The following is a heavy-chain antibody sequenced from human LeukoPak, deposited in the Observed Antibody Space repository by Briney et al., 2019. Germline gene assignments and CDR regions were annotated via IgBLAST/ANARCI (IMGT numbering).Heavy chain of an antibody. V-gene: IGHV1-8*03. Sequence: GASVKVSCKASGYTFTSYDINWVRQATGQGLEWMGWMNPNSGNTGYAQKFQGRVTITRNTSISTAYMELSSLRSEDTAVYYCARSIIGVLRFLEWLPKYYYYYYMDVWGKGTTLTVSS. CDR2: MNPNSGNT. CDR3: ARSIIGVLRFLEWLPKYYYYYYMDV. D-gene: IGHD3-3*01. CDR1: GYTFTSYD. J-gene: IGHJ6*03.